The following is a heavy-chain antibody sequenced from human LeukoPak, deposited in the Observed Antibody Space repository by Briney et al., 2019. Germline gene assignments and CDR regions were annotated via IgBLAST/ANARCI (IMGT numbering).Heavy chain of an antibody. CDR2: INHSGST. J-gene: IGHJ5*02. V-gene: IGHV4-34*01. Sequence: SETLSLTCAVYGGSFSGYYWSWIRQPPGKGPEWIGEINHSGSTNYNPSLKSRVTISVDTSKNQFSLKLSSVTAADTAVYYCARAVLRFLEWPHKSFGFNWFDPWGQGTLVTVSS. CDR1: GGSFSGYY. D-gene: IGHD3-3*01. CDR3: ARAVLRFLEWPHKSFGFNWFDP.